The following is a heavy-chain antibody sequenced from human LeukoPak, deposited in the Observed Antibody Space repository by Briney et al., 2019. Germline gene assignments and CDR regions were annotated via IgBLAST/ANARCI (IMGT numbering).Heavy chain of an antibody. CDR1: GGSISSYY. D-gene: IGHD4-23*01. CDR3: ARDLSMVVTGYMDV. J-gene: IGHJ6*03. V-gene: IGHV4-4*07. Sequence: PSETLSLTCTVSGGSISSYYWSWIRQPAGKGLEWIGRIYTSGSTHYNPSLKSRVTMSVDTSKNQFSLKLSSVTAAYTAVYYCARDLSMVVTGYMDVGGKGTTVTVSS. CDR2: IYTSGST.